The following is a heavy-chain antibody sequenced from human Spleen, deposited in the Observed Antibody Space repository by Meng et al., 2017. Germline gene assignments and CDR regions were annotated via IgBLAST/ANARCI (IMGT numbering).Heavy chain of an antibody. CDR1: DYTFTGYG. Sequence: QVHPAQSGPEVKKPGASVKVSCKASDYTFTGYGVSWVRQAPGQGLEWMAWLGAHDGDTSHAPKFQGRVTVSADRPTATAYMELRSLTSDDTAVYYCAREYAVGLRGLCQHWGQGTLVTVSS. J-gene: IGHJ1*01. V-gene: IGHV1-18*01. CDR2: LGAHDGDT. CDR3: AREYAVGLRGLCQH. D-gene: IGHD6-19*01.